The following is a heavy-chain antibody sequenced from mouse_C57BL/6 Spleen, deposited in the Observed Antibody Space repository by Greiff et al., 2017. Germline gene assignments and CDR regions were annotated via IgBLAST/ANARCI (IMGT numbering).Heavy chain of an antibody. CDR1: GYTFTSYW. D-gene: IGHD1-1*01. J-gene: IGHJ4*01. V-gene: IGHV1-72*01. CDR2: IDPNSGGT. CDR3: ARWYYGSSPLAMDY. Sequence: QVQLKESGAELVKPGASVKLSCKASGYTFTSYWMHWVKQRPGRGLEWIGRIDPNSGGTKYNEKFKSKATLTVDKPSSTAYMQLSSLTSEDSAVYYCARWYYGSSPLAMDYWGQGTSVTVSS.